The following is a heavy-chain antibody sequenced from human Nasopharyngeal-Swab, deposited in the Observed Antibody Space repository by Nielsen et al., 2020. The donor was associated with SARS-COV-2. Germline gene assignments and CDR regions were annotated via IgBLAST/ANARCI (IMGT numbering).Heavy chain of an antibody. CDR1: GFTFSSYV. CDR2: ISGSGGST. J-gene: IGHJ4*02. CDR3: AKDRDYDYVWGSYRWGGIDY. D-gene: IGHD3-16*02. Sequence: GESLKISCAASGFTFSSYVMSWVRQAPGKGLEWVSAISGSGGSTYYADSVKGRFTISRDNSKNTLYLQMNSLRAEDTAVYYCAKDRDYDYVWGSYRWGGIDYWGQGTLVTVSS. V-gene: IGHV3-23*01.